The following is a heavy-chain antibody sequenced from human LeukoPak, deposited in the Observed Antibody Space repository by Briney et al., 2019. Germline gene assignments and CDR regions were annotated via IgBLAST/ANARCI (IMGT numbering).Heavy chain of an antibody. Sequence: GGSLRLSCVPTGFTLSDCAMSGVGPAPGKGVEWVSPVRYYVGKQYHADSVRGRFTVSRDNSRNTVSLQMSSLGVEDTGIYYCAKAGIGADGAGFLCEYWAQGTMVTVSS. CDR3: AKAGIGADGAGFLCEY. CDR2: VRYYVGKQ. CDR1: GFTLSDCA. D-gene: IGHD1-1*01. J-gene: IGHJ4*02. V-gene: IGHV3-23*01.